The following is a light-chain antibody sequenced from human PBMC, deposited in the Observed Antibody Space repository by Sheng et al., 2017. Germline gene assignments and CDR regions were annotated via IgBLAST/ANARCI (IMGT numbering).Light chain of an antibody. J-gene: IGKJ4*01. Sequence: ELMLTQSPGTLSLSPGERATLSCRASRGVTNSYLAWYQQKPGQAPRLLIYDASSRATGVPDRFSGSGSGTDFALTIRRLEPEDFAVYFCHQYGSSPLTFGGGPKVEIK. V-gene: IGKV3-20*01. CDR2: DAS. CDR1: RGVTNSY. CDR3: HQYGSSPLT.